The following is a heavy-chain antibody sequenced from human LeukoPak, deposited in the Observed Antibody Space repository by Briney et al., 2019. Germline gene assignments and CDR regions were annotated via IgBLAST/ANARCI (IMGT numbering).Heavy chain of an antibody. D-gene: IGHD1/OR15-1a*01. Sequence: PSETLSLTCTVSGGSISNYYWGWIRQPPGKGLEWIGYIYYSGSTNYKPSLKSRVTISVDTSKNQFSLKLSSVTAADTAVYYCARLINNKFDYWGQGTLVTVSS. CDR3: ARLINNKFDY. CDR2: IYYSGST. V-gene: IGHV4-59*01. J-gene: IGHJ4*02. CDR1: GGSISNYY.